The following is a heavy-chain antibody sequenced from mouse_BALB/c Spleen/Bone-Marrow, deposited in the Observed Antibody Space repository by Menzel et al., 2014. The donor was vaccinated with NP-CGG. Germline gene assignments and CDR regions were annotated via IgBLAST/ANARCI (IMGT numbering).Heavy chain of an antibody. CDR2: IRSKSNNYAT. CDR1: GFTFNTYA. J-gene: IGHJ4*01. CDR3: VRHGYFGDYYYALDY. V-gene: IGHV10-1*02. D-gene: IGHD2-13*01. Sequence: EVQRVESGGGLVQPKGSLKLSCAASGFTFNTYAMNWVRQAPGKGLEWVARIRSKSNNYATYYADSVKDRFTISRDDSQYMLYLQMNNLKTEDTAMYYCVRHGYFGDYYYALDYWGQGTSVTVSS.